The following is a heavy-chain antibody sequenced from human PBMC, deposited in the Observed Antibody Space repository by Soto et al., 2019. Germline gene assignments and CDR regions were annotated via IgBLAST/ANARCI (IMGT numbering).Heavy chain of an antibody. D-gene: IGHD3-10*01. CDR2: IIPSFATG. J-gene: IGHJ6*02. CDR1: GGTFGNSA. V-gene: IGHV1-69*06. Sequence: QVQLVQSGAEVKKPGSSVKVSCKASGGTFGNSAISWVRQAPGQGLEWMGGIIPSFATGNSAPEFQGRLTITADKSTTTAYMDLSSLRSEDTAVYYCARSYYGSGSYWFYGMDVWGQGTTVTVSS. CDR3: ARSYYGSGSYWFYGMDV.